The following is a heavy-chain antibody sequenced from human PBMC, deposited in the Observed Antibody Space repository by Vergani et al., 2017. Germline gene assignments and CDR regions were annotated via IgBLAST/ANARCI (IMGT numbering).Heavy chain of an antibody. CDR2: IIPILGIA. J-gene: IGHJ4*02. D-gene: IGHD5-18*01. CDR3: ARVPYSYGSSYYFDY. CDR1: GGTFSSYA. V-gene: IGHV1-69*09. Sequence: QVQLVQSGAEVKKPGSSVKVSCKASGGTFSSYAISWVRQAPGQGLEWMGGIIPILGIANYAQKFQGRVTITADKSTSTAYMELSSLRSEDTAVYYCARVPYSYGSSYYFDYWGQGTLVTVSS.